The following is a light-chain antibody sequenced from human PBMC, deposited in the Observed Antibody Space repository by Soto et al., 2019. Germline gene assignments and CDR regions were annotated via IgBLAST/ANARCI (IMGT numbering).Light chain of an antibody. J-gene: IGLJ3*02. CDR2: EVS. CDR3: SSYTTTSTLGV. CDR1: SSDVGTYKY. Sequence: QSALTQPASVSGSPGQSITISCTGTSSDVGTYKYVSWYQQHPGKVPKLMIYEVSNRPSGVSNRFSGSKSGNTASLSISGLQAEDEADYYCSSYTTTSTLGVFGGGTKLTVL. V-gene: IGLV2-14*01.